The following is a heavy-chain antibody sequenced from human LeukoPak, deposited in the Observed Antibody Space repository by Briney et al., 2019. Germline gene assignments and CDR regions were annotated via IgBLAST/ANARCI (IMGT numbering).Heavy chain of an antibody. D-gene: IGHD1-26*01. CDR3: AKARASTDDYYYYGMDV. CDR1: GFTFSSYA. Sequence: QVQLVESGGGVVQPGRSLRLSCAASGFTFSSYAMHWVRQAPGKGLEWVAVISYDGSNKYYADSVKGRFTISRDNSKNTLYLQMNSLRAEDTAVYYCAKARASTDDYYYYGMDVWGQGTTVTVSS. J-gene: IGHJ6*02. V-gene: IGHV3-30-3*01. CDR2: ISYDGSNK.